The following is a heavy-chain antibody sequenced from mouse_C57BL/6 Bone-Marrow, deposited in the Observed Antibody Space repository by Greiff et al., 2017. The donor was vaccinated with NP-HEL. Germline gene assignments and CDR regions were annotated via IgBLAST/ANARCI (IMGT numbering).Heavy chain of an antibody. Sequence: EVKVVESGGGLVKPGGSLKLSCAASGFTFSSYAMSWVRQTPEKRLEWVATISDGGSYTYYPDNVKGRFTISRDNAKNNLYLQMSHLKSEDTAMYYCARDPYYYGSSYTSYYAMDYWGQGTSVTVSS. D-gene: IGHD1-1*01. V-gene: IGHV5-4*01. CDR2: ISDGGSYT. CDR1: GFTFSSYA. CDR3: ARDPYYYGSSYTSYYAMDY. J-gene: IGHJ4*01.